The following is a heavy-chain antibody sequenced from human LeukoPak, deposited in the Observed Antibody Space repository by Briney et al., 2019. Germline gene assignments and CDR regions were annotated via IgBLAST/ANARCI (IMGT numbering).Heavy chain of an antibody. D-gene: IGHD1-14*01. CDR2: SATTKPNSCTT. J-gene: IGHJ4*02. CDR1: GFSITDHH. V-gene: IGHV3-72*01. Sequence: GGSLRLSCAGAGFSITDHHMDWVRQAPGKGLDWIGRSATTKPNSCTTQYAASVRGRFTISRDDSQNSLYLHLNSLKTEDTAVYYCVRVVITGSGWYHFDNWGLGTLVTVSS. CDR3: VRVVITGSGWYHFDN.